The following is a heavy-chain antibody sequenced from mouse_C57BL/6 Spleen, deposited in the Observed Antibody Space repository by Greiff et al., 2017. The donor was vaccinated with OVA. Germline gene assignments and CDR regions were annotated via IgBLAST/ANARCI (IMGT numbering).Heavy chain of an antibody. J-gene: IGHJ2*01. V-gene: IGHV1-18*01. CDR2: INPNNGGT. CDR3: AREADGYYGYFDY. D-gene: IGHD2-3*01. Sequence: EVQLQQSGPELVKPGASVKIPCKASGYTFTDHNMDWVKQSHGKSLEWIGDINPNNGGTIYNQKFKGKATLTVDKSSSTAYMELRSLTSEDTAVYYCAREADGYYGYFDYWGKGTTLTVSS. CDR1: GYTFTDHN.